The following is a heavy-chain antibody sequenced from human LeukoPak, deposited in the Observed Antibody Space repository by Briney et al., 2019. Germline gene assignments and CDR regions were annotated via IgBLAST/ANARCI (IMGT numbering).Heavy chain of an antibody. J-gene: IGHJ6*03. CDR1: GFTFSSYA. CDR2: ISGSGGST. V-gene: IGHV3-23*01. CDR3: AKAQRDSSSTSFPEFYYYMDV. D-gene: IGHD2-2*01. Sequence: GGSLRLSCAASGFTFSSYAMSWVRQAPGKGLEWVSAISGSGGSTYYADSVKGRFTTSRDNSKNKLYLQMNSLRAEDTAVYYCAKAQRDSSSTSFPEFYYYMDVWGKGTPVTVSS.